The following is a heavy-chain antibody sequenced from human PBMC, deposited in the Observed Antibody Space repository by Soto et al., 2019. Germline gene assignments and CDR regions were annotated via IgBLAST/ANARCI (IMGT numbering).Heavy chain of an antibody. J-gene: IGHJ6*03. CDR1: GFTFGDYA. V-gene: IGHV3-49*03. D-gene: IGHD2-2*01. CDR3: TGYCSSTSCYVGAFYYYYMDV. CDR2: IRSKAYGGTT. Sequence: GGSLRLSCTASGFTFGDYAMSWFRQAPGKGLEWVGFIRSKAYGGTTEYAASVKDRFTISRDDSKSIAYLQMNSLKTEDTAVYYCTGYCSSTSCYVGAFYYYYMDVWGKGTTVTVSS.